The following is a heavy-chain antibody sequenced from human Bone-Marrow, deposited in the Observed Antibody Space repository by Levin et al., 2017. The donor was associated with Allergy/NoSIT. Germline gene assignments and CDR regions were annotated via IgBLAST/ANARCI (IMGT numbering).Heavy chain of an antibody. J-gene: IGHJ4*02. CDR2: IYWDDDK. Sequence: SGPTLVKPTQTLTLTCTFSGFSLSTPGVGVGWIRQPPGKALESLALIYWDDDKRYSPSLKNRLTVSKDTSKNQVVLTLSKVDPVDTATYFCAHFHPHPLYYFDSWGQGTLVTVSS. CDR1: GFSLSTPGVG. D-gene: IGHD3-10*01. CDR3: AHFHPHPLYYFDS. V-gene: IGHV2-5*02.